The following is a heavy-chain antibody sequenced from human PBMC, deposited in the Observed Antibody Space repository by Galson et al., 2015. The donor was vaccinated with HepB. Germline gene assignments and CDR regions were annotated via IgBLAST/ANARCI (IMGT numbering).Heavy chain of an antibody. CDR3: AKHSGSYLRPFDY. CDR1: GGTFSSYA. CDR2: ISAYNGNT. D-gene: IGHD1-26*01. J-gene: IGHJ4*02. V-gene: IGHV1-18*01. Sequence: SVKVSCKASGGTFSSYAISWVRQAPGQGLEWMGWISAYNGNTNYAQKLQGRVTMTTDTSTSTAYMELRSLRSDDTAVYYCAKHSGSYLRPFDYWGQGTLVTVSS.